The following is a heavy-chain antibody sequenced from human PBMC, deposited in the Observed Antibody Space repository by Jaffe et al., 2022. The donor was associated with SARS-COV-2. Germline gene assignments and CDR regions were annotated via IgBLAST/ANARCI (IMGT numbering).Heavy chain of an antibody. CDR2: IADDGRNK. V-gene: IGHV3-30*03. D-gene: IGHD1-26*01. Sequence: QVQMVESGGGVVQPGRSLRLSCAASGFTFSRYETHWVRQAPGKGLEWVAGIADDGRNKYYSDSVKGRFTISRDNSKNTLYLQMNSLRAEDTAVYYCARDLGSSYYYAFDVWGQGTRVTVSS. CDR3: ARDLGSSYYYAFDV. J-gene: IGHJ3*01. CDR1: GFTFSRYE.